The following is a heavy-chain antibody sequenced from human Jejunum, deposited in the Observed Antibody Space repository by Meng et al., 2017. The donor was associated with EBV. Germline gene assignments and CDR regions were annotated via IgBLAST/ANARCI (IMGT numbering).Heavy chain of an antibody. CDR2: IKSDGTTT. V-gene: IGHV3-74*01. J-gene: IGHJ4*02. Sequence: EVQLVEPXXXXVXXGGSLRLSCAASAFTFGSYWMHWVRQAPGKGLVWVSRIKSDGTTTNYADSVEGRFTISRDNAKNTLYLQMDSLRAEDTAVYYCTRGVGGTSYFDYWGQGTLVTVSS. CDR3: TRGVGGTSYFDY. CDR1: AFTFGSYW. D-gene: IGHD1-26*01.